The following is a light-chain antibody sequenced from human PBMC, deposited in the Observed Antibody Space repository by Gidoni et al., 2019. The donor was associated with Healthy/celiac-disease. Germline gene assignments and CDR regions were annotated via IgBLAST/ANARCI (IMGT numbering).Light chain of an antibody. CDR1: QSVLYSSNNKNY. CDR3: QQYYSTPCS. J-gene: IGKJ2*04. CDR2: WAS. Sequence: DIVMTQSPDSLAVSLGERATINCKSSQSVLYSSNNKNYLAWYQQKPGQPTKLLIYWASTRESGVPDRCSGSGSGKDFTLTISSLQAEDVAVYYCQQYYSTPCSFGQGTKLEIK. V-gene: IGKV4-1*01.